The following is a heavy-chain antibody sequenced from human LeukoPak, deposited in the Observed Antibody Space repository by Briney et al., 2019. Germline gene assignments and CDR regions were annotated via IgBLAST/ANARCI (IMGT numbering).Heavy chain of an antibody. Sequence: SETLSLPCSVSGGSFSSSSYYWGWIRQPPGKGLEWIGRMCYCGRIYYNPSLKSRVTISVDTSKNQFSLKLSSVTAADTAVYYCARLVYSGSYYVDYWGQGTLVTVSS. CDR1: GGSFSSSSYY. J-gene: IGHJ4*02. D-gene: IGHD1-26*01. CDR2: MCYCGRI. V-gene: IGHV4-39*01. CDR3: ARLVYSGSYYVDY.